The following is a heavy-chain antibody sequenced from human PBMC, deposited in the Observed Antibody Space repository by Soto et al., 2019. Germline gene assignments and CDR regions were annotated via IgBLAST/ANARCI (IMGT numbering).Heavy chain of an antibody. D-gene: IGHD3-9*01. CDR1: GFTVSSNY. CDR2: IYSGGST. CDR3: SSMGYDILTGYYSEYFQH. Sequence: SGGSLRLSCAASGFTVSSNYMSWVRQAPGKGLEWVSVIYSGGSTYYADSVKGRFTISRDNSKSTLYLQMNSLRAEDTAVYYCSSMGYDILTGYYSEYFQHWGQGTLVTVSS. J-gene: IGHJ1*01. V-gene: IGHV3-66*01.